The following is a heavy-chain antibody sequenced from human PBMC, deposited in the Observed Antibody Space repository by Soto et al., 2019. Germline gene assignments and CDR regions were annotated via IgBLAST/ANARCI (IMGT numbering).Heavy chain of an antibody. CDR1: GFTFNNYC. CDR2: INTDGSTT. Sequence: GGSLRLSCAASGFTFNNYCMHWVRQAPGKGLVWVSHINTDGSTTTYADSVKGRFTISRDNAKKTLFLQMTSLRAEDTAVYYCTRGGGGSLDYWGQGTLVTVSS. V-gene: IGHV3-74*01. J-gene: IGHJ4*02. D-gene: IGHD3-10*01. CDR3: TRGGGGSLDY.